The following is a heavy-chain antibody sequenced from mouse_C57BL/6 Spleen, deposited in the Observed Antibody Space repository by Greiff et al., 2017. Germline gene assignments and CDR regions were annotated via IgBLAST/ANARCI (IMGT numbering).Heavy chain of an antibody. CDR1: GYTFTSYW. CDR2: IHPNSGST. J-gene: IGHJ4*01. V-gene: IGHV1-64*01. Sequence: VQLQQPGAELVKPGASVKLSCTASGYTFTSYWMHWLKQRPGQGIEWIGMIHPNSGSTNYNETFKSQATLTVDKSSSPAYLQLSSLTSEDAAVYYCARETNYYGSSWGQGTSVTVSS. D-gene: IGHD1-1*01. CDR3: ARETNYYGSS.